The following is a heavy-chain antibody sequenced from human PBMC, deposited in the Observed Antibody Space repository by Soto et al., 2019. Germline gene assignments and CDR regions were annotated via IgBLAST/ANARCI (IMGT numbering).Heavy chain of an antibody. V-gene: IGHV4-34*01. CDR3: ARDLLGAARYYYGSGIFP. Sequence: SETLSLTCAVYGGSFSGYYWSWIRQPPGKGLEWIGEINHSGSTNYNPSLKSRVTISVDTSKNQFSLKLSSVTAADTAVYYCARDLLGAARYYYGSGIFPWGQGTLVTVSS. CDR1: GGSFSGYY. D-gene: IGHD3-10*01. J-gene: IGHJ5*02. CDR2: INHSGST.